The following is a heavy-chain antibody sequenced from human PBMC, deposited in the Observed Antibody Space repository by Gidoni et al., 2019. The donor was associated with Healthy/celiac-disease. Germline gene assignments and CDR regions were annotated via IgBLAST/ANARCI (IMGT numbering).Heavy chain of an antibody. CDR1: GFTFSSYS. J-gene: IGHJ3*02. D-gene: IGHD1-26*01. V-gene: IGHV3-21*01. CDR2: ISSSSSYI. CDR3: ARGQKWELHVFDI. Sequence: EVQLVESGGGLVKPGGSLRLSCAASGFTFSSYSMNWVRQAPGKGLEWVSSISSSSSYIYYADSVKGRFTISRDNAKNSLYLQMNSLRAEDTAVYYCARGQKWELHVFDIWGQGTMVTVSS.